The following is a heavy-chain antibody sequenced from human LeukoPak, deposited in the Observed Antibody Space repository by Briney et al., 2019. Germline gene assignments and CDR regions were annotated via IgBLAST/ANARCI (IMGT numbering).Heavy chain of an antibody. V-gene: IGHV3-48*03. D-gene: IGHD2-21*01. J-gene: IGHJ4*02. CDR2: ITSSGTST. CDR3: ARGRANCYGDCYDS. CDR1: GFSFSDHD. Sequence: GGSLRLSCAASGFSFSDHDMNWVRQAPGKGLEWVSFITSSGTSTYYADSVKGRFTISRDNAKNSLYLQMNSLRADDTALYYCARGRANCYGDCYDSWGQGTLVTVSS.